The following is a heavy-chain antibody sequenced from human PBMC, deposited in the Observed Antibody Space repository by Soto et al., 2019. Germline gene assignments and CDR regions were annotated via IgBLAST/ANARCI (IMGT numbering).Heavy chain of an antibody. CDR1: GGSFSGYY. CDR2: INHSGST. J-gene: IGHJ4*02. D-gene: IGHD3-3*01. CDR3: ARGQRRITIFGVATPYDY. Sequence: QVQLQQWGAGLLKPSETLSLTCAVYGGSFSGYYWSWIRQPPGKGLEWIGEINHSGSTNYNPSLKSRVTISVDTSKNQFSLKLSSVTAADTAVYYCARGQRRITIFGVATPYDYWGQGTLVTVSS. V-gene: IGHV4-34*01.